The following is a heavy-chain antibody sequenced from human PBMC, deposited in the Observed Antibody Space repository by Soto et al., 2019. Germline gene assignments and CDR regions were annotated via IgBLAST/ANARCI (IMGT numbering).Heavy chain of an antibody. CDR1: GFTFSTYG. J-gene: IGHJ4*02. V-gene: IGHV3-33*01. CDR2: IWYDGSNE. D-gene: IGHD3-10*01. Sequence: QVQLVESGGGVVQSGRSLRLSCAASGFTFSTYGMHWVRQAPGKGLEWVAVIWYDGSNEHYADSVKGRFTISRDDSKNTLYLQMNSLRAEDTAVYYCARDAYLGSGSYAYWGQGTLVTVSS. CDR3: ARDAYLGSGSYAY.